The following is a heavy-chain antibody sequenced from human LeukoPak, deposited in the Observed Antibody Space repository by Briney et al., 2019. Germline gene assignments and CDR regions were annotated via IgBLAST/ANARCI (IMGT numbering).Heavy chain of an antibody. CDR1: GYTFTGYY. D-gene: IGHD4-17*01. CDR2: INPNSGGT. V-gene: IGHV1-2*02. Sequence: GASVKVSCKASGYTFTGYYMHWVRQAPGQGLEWMGWINPNSGGTNYAQKFQGRVTMTRDTSISTAYMELSRLRSDDTAVYYCAGPLYGDYGPIDYGGQGPLVTVSS. CDR3: AGPLYGDYGPIDY. J-gene: IGHJ4*02.